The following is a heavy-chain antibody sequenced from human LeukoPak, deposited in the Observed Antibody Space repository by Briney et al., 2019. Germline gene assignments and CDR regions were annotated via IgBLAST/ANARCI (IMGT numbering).Heavy chain of an antibody. Sequence: GGSLRLSCAASGFTFSSYAMSWVRQAPGKGLEWVSSISSSSSYIYYADSVKGRFTISRDNAKNSLYLQMNSLRAEDTAVYYCARVIRRDGYNGFDYWGQGTLVTVSS. CDR2: ISSSSSYI. D-gene: IGHD5-24*01. V-gene: IGHV3-21*01. J-gene: IGHJ4*02. CDR1: GFTFSSYA. CDR3: ARVIRRDGYNGFDY.